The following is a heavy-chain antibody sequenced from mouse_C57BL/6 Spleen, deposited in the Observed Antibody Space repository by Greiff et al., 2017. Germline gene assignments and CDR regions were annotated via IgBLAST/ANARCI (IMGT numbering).Heavy chain of an antibody. D-gene: IGHD1-1*01. J-gene: IGHJ2*01. CDR2: IYPGDGDT. CDR3: ARWDTTVVATNYFDY. Sequence: QVQLQQSGAELVKPGASVKISCKASGYAFSSYWMNWVKQRPGKGLEWIGQIYPGDGDTNYNGKFKGKATLTADKSSSTAYMQLSSLTSEDSAVYFCARWDTTVVATNYFDYGGQGTTLTVSS. CDR1: GYAFSSYW. V-gene: IGHV1-80*01.